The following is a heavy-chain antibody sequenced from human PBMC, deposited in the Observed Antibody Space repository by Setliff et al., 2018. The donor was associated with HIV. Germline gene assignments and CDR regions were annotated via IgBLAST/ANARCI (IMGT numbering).Heavy chain of an antibody. CDR1: GFTFSRYS. J-gene: IGHJ4*02. V-gene: IGHV3-23*01. CDR3: VKDRERGGQLVYMVDY. CDR2: ISGSGEST. D-gene: IGHD6-6*01. Sequence: GGSLRLSCAASGFTFSRYSMNWVRQVPGKGLEWVSVISGSGESTYSVDSVKGRFTISRDNSKNTRYLQMNSLRAEDTAVYYCVKDRERGGQLVYMVDYWGQGTLVTVSS.